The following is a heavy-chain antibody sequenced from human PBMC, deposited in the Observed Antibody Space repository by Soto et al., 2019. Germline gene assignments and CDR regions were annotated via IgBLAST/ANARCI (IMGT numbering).Heavy chain of an antibody. CDR2: IYYNGST. Sequence: SETLSLTCTVSGLNISSASYYSRWNRQHPGKGLEWVGNIYYNGSTYYSPSLKSRVTLWVDTSKNQFSLRLASVTAADTAVYYCARYRISGSWSKFDYWGQGTLVPVSS. V-gene: IGHV4-31*03. CDR1: GLNISSASYY. CDR3: ARYRISGSWSKFDY. D-gene: IGHD6-13*01. J-gene: IGHJ4*02.